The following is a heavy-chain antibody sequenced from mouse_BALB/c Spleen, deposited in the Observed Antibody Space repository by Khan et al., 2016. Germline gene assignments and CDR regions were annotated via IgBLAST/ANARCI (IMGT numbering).Heavy chain of an antibody. Sequence: EVELVESGGGLVQPGGSRKLSCAASGFTFSNFGMHWTRQAPEKGLEWVAYISIGSGTMYYADTVKGRFTICSDHHKKTLFLQMTRRRSEDTAIDYCARLKEWDVPFDYWGRDTTRTVS. CDR2: ISIGSGTM. V-gene: IGHV5-17*02. D-gene: IGHD4-1*01. CDR3: ARLKEWDVPFDY. J-gene: IGHJ2*01. CDR1: GFTFSNFG.